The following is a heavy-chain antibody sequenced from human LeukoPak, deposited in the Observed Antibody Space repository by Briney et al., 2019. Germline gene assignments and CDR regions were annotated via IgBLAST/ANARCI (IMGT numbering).Heavy chain of an antibody. D-gene: IGHD3-10*01. J-gene: IGHJ4*02. Sequence: SETLSLTCAVYGGSFSGYYWSWIRQPPGKGLEWIGYIYYSGTTNYNPSLKSRVTISIDTSKNQFSLKLSSVTAADTAVYYCARDRGGGYNYWGQGTLVTVSS. CDR2: IYYSGTT. CDR3: ARDRGGGYNY. CDR1: GGSFSGYY. V-gene: IGHV4-59*01.